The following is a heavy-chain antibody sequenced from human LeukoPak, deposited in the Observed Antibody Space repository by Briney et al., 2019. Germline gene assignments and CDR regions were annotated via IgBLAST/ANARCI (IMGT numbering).Heavy chain of an antibody. D-gene: IGHD1-26*01. V-gene: IGHV4-4*02. CDR3: ARAWYSGQNLYFVY. J-gene: IGHJ4*02. Sequence: PSGTLSLTCSVSGGSVNSGNWWSWVRQPPGKGLEWFGEIYHSGSTNYNPSLKSRVTISVDKSKNQFSLNLSSVTAADTAVYYCARAWYSGQNLYFVYWGQGTLVTVSS. CDR2: IYHSGST. CDR1: GGSVNSGNW.